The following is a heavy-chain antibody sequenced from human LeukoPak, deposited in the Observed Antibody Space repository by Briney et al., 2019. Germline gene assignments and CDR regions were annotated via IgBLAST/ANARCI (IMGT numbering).Heavy chain of an antibody. J-gene: IGHJ4*02. D-gene: IGHD3-10*01. CDR2: TRNKANSYTT. Sequence: PGGSLRLSCAASGFTFSDHYMDWVRQAPGKGLEWVGRTRNKANSYTTEYAASVKGRFTISRDDSKNSLYLQMNSLKTEDTAVYYCATHPDGSGSYQILYYWGQGTLVTVSS. CDR3: ATHPDGSGSYQILYY. V-gene: IGHV3-72*01. CDR1: GFTFSDHY.